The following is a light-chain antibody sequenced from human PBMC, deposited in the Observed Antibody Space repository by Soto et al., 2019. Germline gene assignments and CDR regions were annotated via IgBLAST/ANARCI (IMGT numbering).Light chain of an antibody. CDR3: LKYGSSFAIT. J-gene: IGKJ4*01. CDR1: QSSNSRS. V-gene: IGKV3-20*01. Sequence: EIVLTQSPGTLSLSPWERATLSCRAGQSSNSRSLAWYPHKPGQAPRLLIYGAANRASGIPDRFSGSGSGTEFSLTIIRLEPEDFVVYYCLKYGSSFAITFGGVNKFEIK. CDR2: GAA.